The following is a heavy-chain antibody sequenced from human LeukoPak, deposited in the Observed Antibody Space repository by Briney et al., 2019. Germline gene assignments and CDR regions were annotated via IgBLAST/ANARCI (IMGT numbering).Heavy chain of an antibody. J-gene: IGHJ4*02. V-gene: IGHV1-69*13. CDR2: IIPIFCTA. CDR3: ARDLIGVRVGYDILTAPGDY. Sequence: GASVNVSCKASGGTFSSYAIIWVRQAPGQGLEWMGGIIPIFCTANYAEKFQGRVTITADESTSTAYMELSSLRCEDRAVYYCARDLIGVRVGYDILTAPGDYWGQGPLVTVSS. CDR1: GGTFSSYA. D-gene: IGHD3-9*01.